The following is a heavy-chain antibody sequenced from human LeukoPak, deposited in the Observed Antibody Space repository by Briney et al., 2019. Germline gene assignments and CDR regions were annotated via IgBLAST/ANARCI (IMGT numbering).Heavy chain of an antibody. D-gene: IGHD3-10*01. CDR3: ARGGSPYYGSGTYGH. CDR2: IYSSGST. CDR1: GDSISSYH. J-gene: IGHJ4*02. V-gene: IGHV4-59*01. Sequence: SETLSLTCTVSGDSISSYHWSWIRQPPQKGLEWIGYIYSSGSTTYNPSLKSRVTISIDTSKNQFSLKLSSVPAADTAVYYCARGGSPYYGSGTYGHWGQGTLVTVSS.